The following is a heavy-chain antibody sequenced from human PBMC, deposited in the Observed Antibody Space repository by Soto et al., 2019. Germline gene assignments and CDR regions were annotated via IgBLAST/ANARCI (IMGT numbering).Heavy chain of an antibody. V-gene: IGHV1-46*04. CDR3: AKPQIARHCYCGMEV. CDR2: NNPSGTTT. J-gene: IGHJ6*02. CDR1: GYTFTSFY. Sequence: QVQLVQSGAEVKKPGASVKVSCKASGYTFTSFYMHWVRQAPGQGLEWMGINNPSGTTTDYAQKLQGRVTMTRDTSTSTYYMELSSLTSEDTAVYYCAKPQIARHCYCGMEVWGQGTAVTVSS.